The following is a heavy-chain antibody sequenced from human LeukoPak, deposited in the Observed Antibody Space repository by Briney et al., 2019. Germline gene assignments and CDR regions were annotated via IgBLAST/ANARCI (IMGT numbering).Heavy chain of an antibody. CDR2: IYWNDDK. D-gene: IGHD3-22*01. J-gene: IGHJ4*02. V-gene: IGHV2-5*01. Sequence: SGPTLVKPPQSLTLTCTFSGFSLSTSRVGVGWIRQPPGKALAWLTLIYWNDDKRYSPSLKSRLTITKHTSKNQVVLTMTNMDPVDTATYYSAHRPYDSSDFDYWGQGTLVTVSS. CDR1: GFSLSTSRVG. CDR3: AHRPYDSSDFDY.